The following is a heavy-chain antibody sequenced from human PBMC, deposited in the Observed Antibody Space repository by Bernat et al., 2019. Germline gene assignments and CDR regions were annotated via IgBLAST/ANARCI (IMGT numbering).Heavy chain of an antibody. CDR1: GFTFSSYV. CDR2: ISGSDSST. Sequence: EVQLLESGGQLVQPGGSLRLSCAASGFTFSSYVMSWVRQAPGKGLEWVSSISGSDSSTYYADSVKGRFTISRDNSKNTLYLQMNSLRAEDTAVYYCAKPSWGIYRYVDYWGQGTLVTVSS. V-gene: IGHV3-23*01. D-gene: IGHD3-16*02. J-gene: IGHJ4*02. CDR3: AKPSWGIYRYVDY.